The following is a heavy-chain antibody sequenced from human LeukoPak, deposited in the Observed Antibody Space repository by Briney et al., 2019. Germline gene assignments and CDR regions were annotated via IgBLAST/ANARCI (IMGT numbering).Heavy chain of an antibody. CDR1: GYTFTSYD. D-gene: IGHD4-17*01. J-gene: IGHJ4*02. CDR3: ARNSYGDYWSDY. V-gene: IGHV1-8*01. Sequence: ASVKVSCKASGYTFTSYDINWVRQATGRGLEWMGWMNPNSGNTGYAQKFQGRVTMTRNTSISTAYMELSSLRSEDTAVYYCARNSYGDYWSDYWGQGTLVTVSS. CDR2: MNPNSGNT.